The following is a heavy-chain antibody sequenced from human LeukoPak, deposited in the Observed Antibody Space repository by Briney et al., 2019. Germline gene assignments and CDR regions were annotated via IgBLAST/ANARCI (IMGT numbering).Heavy chain of an antibody. CDR2: ISYDGSNK. D-gene: IGHD2-2*01. CDR3: AKAPGYCSSTNPCYYYYGMDV. V-gene: IGHV3-30*18. CDR1: GFTFSSYG. Sequence: GSLRLSCAASGFTFSSYGMHWVRQAPGKGLEWVAVISYDGSNKYYADSVKGRFTISRDNSKNTLYLQMNSLRAEDTAVYYCAKAPGYCSSTNPCYYYYGMDVWGQGTTVTVSS. J-gene: IGHJ6*02.